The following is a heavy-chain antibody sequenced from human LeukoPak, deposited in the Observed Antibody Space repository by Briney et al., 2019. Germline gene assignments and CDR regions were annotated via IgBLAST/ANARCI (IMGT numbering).Heavy chain of an antibody. D-gene: IGHD2-8*01. CDR3: AGGYGTTASA. CDR2: IYHSGST. Sequence: PSQTLSLTCTVSGGSISSGGYYWSWIQQPPGKGLEWIGYIYHSGSTYYNPSLKSRVTISVDRSKNQFSLKLSSVTAADTAVYYCAGGYGTTASAWGQETLVTVSS. J-gene: IGHJ5*02. V-gene: IGHV4-30-2*01. CDR1: GGSISSGGYY.